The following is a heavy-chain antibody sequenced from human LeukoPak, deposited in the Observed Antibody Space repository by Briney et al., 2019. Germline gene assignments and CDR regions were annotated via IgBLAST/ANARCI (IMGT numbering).Heavy chain of an antibody. D-gene: IGHD2-21*02. CDR2: ISKTGDAT. V-gene: IGHV3-23*01. J-gene: IGHJ4*02. Sequence: GGSLRLSCAASGFTFSNYAMSWVRQAPGKGLEWVSAISKTGDATWYPDSEKGRFTISRDKSKNILYLQMNSLRAEDTALYYCARDRDFPRDQLDYWGQGTLVTVSS. CDR3: ARDRDFPRDQLDY. CDR1: GFTFSNYA.